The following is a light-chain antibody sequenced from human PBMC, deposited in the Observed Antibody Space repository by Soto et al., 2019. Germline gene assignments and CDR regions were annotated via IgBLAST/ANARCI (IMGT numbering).Light chain of an antibody. V-gene: IGLV2-8*01. CDR1: SSDVGGYNY. J-gene: IGLJ2*01. CDR2: EVS. Sequence: QSVLTQPPSASGSPGQAVTISCTGTSSDVGGYNYVSWYQQHPGKAPQLMIYEVSKRPSGVPDRFAGSKSGNTASLTVSGLQAEDEADYYGSSYVGSVVFGGGTTLTVL. CDR3: SSYVGSVV.